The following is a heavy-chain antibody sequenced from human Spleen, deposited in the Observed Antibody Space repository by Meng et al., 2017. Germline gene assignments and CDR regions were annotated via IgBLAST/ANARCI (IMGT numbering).Heavy chain of an antibody. Sequence: EVKLLESGADLVQPGVCLRLSCVGSGITVSTNYMSWVRQAPGKGLEWVSVIYSTGATFYIDSVKGRFTISRDNSKNTLYLHMNSLRGEDTGIYYCARETTDRHIDCWGQGTPVTVSS. CDR2: IYSTGAT. V-gene: IGHV3-66*01. J-gene: IGHJ4*02. CDR3: ARETTDRHIDC. D-gene: IGHD4-17*01. CDR1: GITVSTNY.